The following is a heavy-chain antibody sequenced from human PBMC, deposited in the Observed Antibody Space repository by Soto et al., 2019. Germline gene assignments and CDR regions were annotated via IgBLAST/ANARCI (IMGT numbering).Heavy chain of an antibody. V-gene: IGHV1-18*04. CDR1: GYTFTSYG. D-gene: IGHD3-10*01. CDR3: ARGPGHLLWFGESPRFDP. Sequence: ASVKVSCKASGYTFTSYGISWVRQAPGQGLEWMGWISAYNGNTNYAQKLQGRVTMTTDTSTSTAYMELRNPRSDDTAVYYCARGPGHLLWFGESPRFDPWGQGTLVTVS. J-gene: IGHJ5*02. CDR2: ISAYNGNT.